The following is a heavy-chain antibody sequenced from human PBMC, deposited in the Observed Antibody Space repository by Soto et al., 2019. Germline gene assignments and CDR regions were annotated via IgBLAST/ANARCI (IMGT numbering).Heavy chain of an antibody. CDR3: AKVKGGSGARGDPLDL. Sequence: EVQLVESGGGPVQAGGSLRLSCAASGLTLSNYWMQWVRQGPGKGLVWVAHINSDGITTKYAESVKGRFTISRDDAKNMLYLQTNSLRHDDTAVYYCAKVKGGSGARGDPLDLWGQGILVTVSS. CDR2: INSDGITT. CDR1: GLTLSNYW. V-gene: IGHV3-74*03. J-gene: IGHJ5*02. D-gene: IGHD2-15*01.